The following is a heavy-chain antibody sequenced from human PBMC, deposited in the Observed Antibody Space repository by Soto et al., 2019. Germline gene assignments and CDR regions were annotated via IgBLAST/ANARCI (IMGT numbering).Heavy chain of an antibody. J-gene: IGHJ4*02. V-gene: IGHV3-53*01. D-gene: IGHD4-17*01. CDR3: ASAPSIYGDLYYFDY. Sequence: GGSLRLSCAASGFTVSSNYMSWVRQAPGKGLEWVSVIYSGGSTYYADSVKGRFTISRDNSKNTLYFQMNSLRAEDTAVYYCASAPSIYGDLYYFDYWGQGTLVTVSS. CDR1: GFTVSSNY. CDR2: IYSGGST.